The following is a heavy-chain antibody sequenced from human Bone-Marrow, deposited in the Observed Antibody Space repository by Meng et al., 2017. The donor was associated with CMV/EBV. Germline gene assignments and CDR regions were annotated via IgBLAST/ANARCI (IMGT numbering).Heavy chain of an antibody. CDR1: GFTFSSYA. CDR3: ARDLRCYSSSCPKYYYYYYGMDV. CDR2: ISYDGSNK. V-gene: IGHV3-30*04. Sequence: GGSLRLSCAASGFTFSSYAMHWVRQAPGKGLEWVAVISYDGSNKYYADSVKGRFTISRDNAKNSLYLQMNSLRAEDTAVYYCARDLRCYSSSCPKYYYYYYGMDVWGQGSTVTASS. J-gene: IGHJ6*02. D-gene: IGHD6-13*01.